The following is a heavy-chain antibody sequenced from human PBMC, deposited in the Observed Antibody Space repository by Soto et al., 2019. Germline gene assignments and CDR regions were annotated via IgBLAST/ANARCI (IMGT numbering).Heavy chain of an antibody. CDR2: IYHSGTT. CDR3: TRHAIIARLQYGMDV. Sequence: SETLSLTCAVSGASISSGYHWAWIRQPPGKGLECVASIYHSGTTYYNPSLTSRVTISVDTSKNQFSMKLTSVTAADTAVYYCTRHAIIARLQYGMDVWGQGTTLTVSS. V-gene: IGHV4-38-2*01. D-gene: IGHD1-26*01. CDR1: GASISSGYH. J-gene: IGHJ6*02.